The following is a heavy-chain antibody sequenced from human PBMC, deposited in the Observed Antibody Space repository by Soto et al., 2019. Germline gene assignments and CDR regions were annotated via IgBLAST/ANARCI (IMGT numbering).Heavy chain of an antibody. D-gene: IGHD3-22*01. V-gene: IGHV3-7*01. CDR3: ARDLYYDSSGYSIGAFDI. Sequence: TXGSLRLSFAASGFTFSSYWMSWVRQAPGKGLEWVANIKQDGSEKYYVDSVKGRFTISRDNAKNSLYLQMNSLRAEDTAVYYCARDLYYDSSGYSIGAFDIWGQGTMVTVSS. J-gene: IGHJ3*02. CDR1: GFTFSSYW. CDR2: IKQDGSEK.